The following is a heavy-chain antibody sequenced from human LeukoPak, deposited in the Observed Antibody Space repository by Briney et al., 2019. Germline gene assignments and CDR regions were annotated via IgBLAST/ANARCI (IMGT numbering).Heavy chain of an antibody. CDR3: ARDLVKDRRNWGNHGMDV. D-gene: IGHD7-27*01. CDR2: IITYSGKT. J-gene: IGHJ6*02. CDR1: GYSFSSYG. Sequence: GASVKVSCKASGYSFSSYGITWVRQAPGQGLEWLGWIITYSGKTYYAEKVQGRVSMTTDTSTSTAYMELRSLRSDGTAVYYCARDLVKDRRNWGNHGMDVWGQGTTVTVS. V-gene: IGHV1-18*01.